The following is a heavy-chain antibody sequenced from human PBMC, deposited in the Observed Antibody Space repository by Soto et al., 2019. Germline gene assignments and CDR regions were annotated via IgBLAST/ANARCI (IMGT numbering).Heavy chain of an antibody. Sequence: GGSLRLSCAASGFTFSSYDMHWVRQATGKGLEWVSAIGTAGDTYYPGSVKGRFTISRENAKNSLYLQMNSLRAEDTAVYYCARLAAAGPSPVPYYGMDVWGQGTTVTVSS. V-gene: IGHV3-13*01. D-gene: IGHD6-13*01. J-gene: IGHJ6*02. CDR3: ARLAAAGPSPVPYYGMDV. CDR1: GFTFSSYD. CDR2: IGTAGDT.